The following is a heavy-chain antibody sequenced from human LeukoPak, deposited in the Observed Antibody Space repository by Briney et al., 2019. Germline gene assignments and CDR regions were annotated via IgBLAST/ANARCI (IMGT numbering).Heavy chain of an antibody. CDR3: AKVLYSVNNFNMIFDK. J-gene: IGHJ4*02. CDR2: VGGSDDTT. V-gene: IGHV3-23*01. D-gene: IGHD1-1*01. Sequence: GGSLRLSCPASGFTVADYVMNWVRQTPGGGLQLVATVGGSDDTTYYTDSVRGRFAISRDNFKNTVSLQMNSLRVEDTAVYYCAKVLYSVNNFNMIFDKWGQGTLVTVAS. CDR1: GFTVADYV.